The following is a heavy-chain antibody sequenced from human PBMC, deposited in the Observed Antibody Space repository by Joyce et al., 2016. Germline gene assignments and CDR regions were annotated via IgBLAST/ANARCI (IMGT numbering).Heavy chain of an antibody. Sequence: QVRLVQSGPEVKKPGASVKVSCKASGYMFTRYGISRVRQAPGQGLEWMGWISSYNGNTHYAGKVQGIVTMTTGTVTSTAYVGLGNLRVVDTAVYYCARVPSLVITTLMSNDGFDIWGQGTAVIVSS. D-gene: IGHD4-17*01. CDR3: ARVPSLVITTLMSNDGFDI. CDR1: GYMFTRYG. CDR2: ISSYNGNT. V-gene: IGHV1-18*04. J-gene: IGHJ3*02.